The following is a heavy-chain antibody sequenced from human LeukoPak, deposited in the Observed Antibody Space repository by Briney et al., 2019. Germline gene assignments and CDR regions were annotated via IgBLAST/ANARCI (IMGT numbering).Heavy chain of an antibody. V-gene: IGHV1-2*06. J-gene: IGHJ5*02. CDR3: ARDPAGRGVANWFDP. D-gene: IGHD2-8*01. CDR2: INPNSGGT. CDR1: GYTFTVYY. Sequence: GASVTVSCTASGYTFTVYYMHWVRQAPGQGLEWMGRINPNSGGTNYAQKFQGRVTMTRDTSISTAYMELSRLRSDDTAVYYCARDPAGRGVANWFDPWGQGTLVTVSS.